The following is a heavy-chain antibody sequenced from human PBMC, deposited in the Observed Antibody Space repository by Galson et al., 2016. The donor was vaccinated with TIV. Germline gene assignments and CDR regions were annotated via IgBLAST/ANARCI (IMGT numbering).Heavy chain of an antibody. CDR3: AREFSETSFDY. CDR1: GFTFGSYG. D-gene: IGHD6-25*01. V-gene: IGHV3-33*01. J-gene: IGHJ4*02. Sequence: SLRLSCAASGFTFGSYGMHWVRQVPGKGLEWVAGLWYDGGNRIYAESVKGRFTISRENSKNTVYLQMSSLRDEDTAVYYCAREFSETSFDYWGQGTLVSVSS. CDR2: LWYDGGNR.